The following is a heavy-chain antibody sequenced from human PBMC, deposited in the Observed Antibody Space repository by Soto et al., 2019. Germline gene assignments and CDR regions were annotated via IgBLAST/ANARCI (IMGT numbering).Heavy chain of an antibody. Sequence: GGSLRLSCAASGFTFSSYGMHWVRQAPGKGLEWVAVISYDGSNKYYADSVKGRFTISRDNSENTLYLQMNSLRAEDTAVYYCAKDLDTAMVGFYYYGMDVWGQVPTFPVSS. V-gene: IGHV3-30*18. CDR1: GFTFSSYG. D-gene: IGHD5-18*01. J-gene: IGHJ6*02. CDR2: ISYDGSNK. CDR3: AKDLDTAMVGFYYYGMDV.